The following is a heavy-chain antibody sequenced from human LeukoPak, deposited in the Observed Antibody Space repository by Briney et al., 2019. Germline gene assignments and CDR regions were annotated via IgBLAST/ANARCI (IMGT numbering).Heavy chain of an antibody. J-gene: IGHJ4*02. V-gene: IGHV4-59*08. CDR3: ATASSGYGPFDY. CDR2: IYYSGST. CDR1: GGSISSYY. Sequence: SETLSLTCTVSGGSISSYYWSWIRQPAGKGLEWIGYIYYSGSTNYNPSLKSRVTISVDTSKNQFSLKLSSVTAADTAVYYCATASSGYGPFDYWGQGTLVTVSS. D-gene: IGHD3-22*01.